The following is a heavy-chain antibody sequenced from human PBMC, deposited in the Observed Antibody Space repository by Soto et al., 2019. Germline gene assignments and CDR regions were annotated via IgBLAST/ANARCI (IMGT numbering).Heavy chain of an antibody. CDR2: IYYSGST. J-gene: IGHJ4*02. CDR1: AGSISSGGYY. D-gene: IGHD3-22*01. V-gene: IGHV4-31*03. CDR3: SRERHDYYDSSGYLDY. Sequence: SETLSLTCTVSAGSISSGGYYWSWLRQHPGKGLEWIGYIYYSGSTYYSPSLKSRVTISVDTSKNQFSLKLSSVTAADTAVYYCSRERHDYYDSSGYLDYWGQGTLVT.